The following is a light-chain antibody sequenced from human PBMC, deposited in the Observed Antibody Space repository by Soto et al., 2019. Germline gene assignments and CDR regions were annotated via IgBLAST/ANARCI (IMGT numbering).Light chain of an antibody. CDR3: SSYMGNNIDV. CDR1: SSDVGTYGY. Sequence: QSALTQPPSASGSLGQSVTVSCTGSSSDVGTYGYVSWYQHRPGTAPKLLIYGVNKRPSGVPDRFSGSKSGSTASLTVSGLQAEDEADYYCSSYMGNNIDVFGSGTKLTVL. J-gene: IGLJ1*01. CDR2: GVN. V-gene: IGLV2-8*01.